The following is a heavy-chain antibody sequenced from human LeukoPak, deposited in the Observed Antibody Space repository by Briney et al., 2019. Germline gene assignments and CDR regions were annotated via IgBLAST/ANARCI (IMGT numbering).Heavy chain of an antibody. CDR2: IYTSGST. V-gene: IGHV4-59*10. Sequence: SETLSLTCAVYGGSFSGYYWSWIRQPAGKGLEWIGRIYTSGSTNYNPSLKSRVTMSVDTSKDQFSPKLSSVTAADTAVYYCARSGFLMIPDYFDYWGQGTLVTVSS. J-gene: IGHJ4*02. D-gene: IGHD3-16*01. CDR1: GGSFSGYY. CDR3: ARSGFLMIPDYFDY.